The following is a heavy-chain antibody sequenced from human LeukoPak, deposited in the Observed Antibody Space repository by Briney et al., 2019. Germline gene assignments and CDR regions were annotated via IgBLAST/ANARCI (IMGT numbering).Heavy chain of an antibody. CDR2: INGYGSST. CDR1: GFTFISYW. D-gene: IGHD5-18*01. V-gene: IGHV3-74*01. CDR3: ARDAPGNTALDY. Sequence: GGSLRLSCAASGFTFISYWMHWVRQAPGKGLVWVSRINGYGSSTDFADSVKGRFTISRDNAKNTLYLQMNSLRAEDTAVYYCARDAPGNTALDYWGQGTLVTVPS. J-gene: IGHJ4*02.